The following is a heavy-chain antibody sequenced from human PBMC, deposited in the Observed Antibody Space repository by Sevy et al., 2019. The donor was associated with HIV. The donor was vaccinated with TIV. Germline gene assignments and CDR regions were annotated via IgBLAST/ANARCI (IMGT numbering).Heavy chain of an antibody. Sequence: SETLSLTCTVSGGSITSLYWNWIRRPPGKGLEWIANCYYNGHINYNPSLKSRVTLSLDTSKNQFSLRLSSVTAADTAMYYCAGENAWGRGYSWGQGTLVTVSS. J-gene: IGHJ4*02. CDR2: CYYNGHI. V-gene: IGHV4-59*08. CDR1: GGSITSLY. CDR3: AGENAWGRGYS. D-gene: IGHD1-26*01.